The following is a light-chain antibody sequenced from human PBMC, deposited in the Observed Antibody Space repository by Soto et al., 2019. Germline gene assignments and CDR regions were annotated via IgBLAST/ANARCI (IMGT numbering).Light chain of an antibody. J-gene: IGKJ1*01. V-gene: IGKV3-20*01. CDR3: QQYSSSRT. CDR1: QSISSNF. CDR2: GAS. Sequence: EIVLTQSPGTLSLSPGERATLSCRASQSISSNFLAWYQQKPGQAPRLLIYGASNRAAGIPARFSGSGSETDFTLTITRLEPEDFAMYYCQQYSSSRTFGQGTKVDIK.